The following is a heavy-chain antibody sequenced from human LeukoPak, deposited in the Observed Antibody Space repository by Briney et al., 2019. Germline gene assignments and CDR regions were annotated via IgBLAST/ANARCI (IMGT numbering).Heavy chain of an antibody. V-gene: IGHV3-74*01. D-gene: IGHD5-18*01. CDR3: ARAAAMGPENDY. Sequence: PGGSLRLSCAASGFTFSSYWMHWVRQAPGKGLVWVSRINTDGSSTSYADSVKGRFTISRDNAKNTLYLQMNSLRAEDTAVYYCARAAAMGPENDYWGQGTLVTVSS. CDR1: GFTFSSYW. J-gene: IGHJ4*02. CDR2: INTDGSST.